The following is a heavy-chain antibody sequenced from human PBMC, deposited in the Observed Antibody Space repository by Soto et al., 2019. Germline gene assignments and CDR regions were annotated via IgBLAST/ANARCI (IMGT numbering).Heavy chain of an antibody. D-gene: IGHD3-10*01. CDR3: ARATIRGGKISYYYYYGMDV. CDR2: INPSGGST. J-gene: IGHJ6*02. CDR1: GYTFTSYY. V-gene: IGHV1-46*01. Sequence: QVQLVQSGAEVKKPGASVKVSCKASGYTFTSYYMHWVRQAPGQGLEWMGIINPSGGSTSYAQKFQGRVTMTRDTSTSTVYMELSSLRSEDTAVYYCARATIRGGKISYYYYYGMDVWGQGTTVTVSS.